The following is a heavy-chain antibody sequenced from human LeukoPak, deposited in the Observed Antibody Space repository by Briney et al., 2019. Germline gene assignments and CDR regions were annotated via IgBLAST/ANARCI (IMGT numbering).Heavy chain of an antibody. V-gene: IGHV3-64D*09. J-gene: IGHJ3*02. CDR1: EFTFSSYA. Sequence: PGGSLRLSFSAPEFTFSSYAMTWARKAPGKGLEYVSAISSNGGSTYYADSVKGRFTISRDNSKNTLYLQMSSLRAEDTAVYYCVKVSDSSGYYGSFDIWGQGTMVTVSS. CDR2: ISSNGGST. CDR3: VKVSDSSGYYGSFDI. D-gene: IGHD3-22*01.